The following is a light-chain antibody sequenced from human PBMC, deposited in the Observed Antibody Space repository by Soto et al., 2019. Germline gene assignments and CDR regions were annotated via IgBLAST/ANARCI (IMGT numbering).Light chain of an antibody. V-gene: IGKV3-15*01. J-gene: IGKJ4*01. Sequence: EIVMTQSPATLSVSPGERATLSCRASQSVSINLAWYQQKPGQAPRLLIYGASTSAAGIPARFSGSGSGTEFTLTISSLQSEDFSVYYCQQYNNWSPLTFGGGTKVEIK. CDR1: QSVSIN. CDR2: GAS. CDR3: QQYNNWSPLT.